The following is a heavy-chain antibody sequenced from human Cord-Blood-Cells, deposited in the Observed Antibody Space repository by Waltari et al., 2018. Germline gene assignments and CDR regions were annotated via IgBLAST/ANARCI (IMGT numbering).Heavy chain of an antibody. D-gene: IGHD3-9*01. J-gene: IGHJ2*01. CDR2: IIPIFGTA. CDR1: GGTFSSHA. CDR3: ARDILTGYYWYFDL. V-gene: IGHV1-69*01. Sequence: QVQLVQSGAEVKKPGSSVKVSCKASGGTFSSHAISWVRSAPGQGLEWMGGIIPIFGTANYAQKFQGRVTITADESTSTAYMELSSLRSEDTAVYYCARDILTGYYWYFDLWGRGTLVTVSS.